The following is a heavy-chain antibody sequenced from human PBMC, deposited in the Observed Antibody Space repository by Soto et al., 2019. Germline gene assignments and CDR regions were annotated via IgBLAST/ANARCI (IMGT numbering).Heavy chain of an antibody. CDR3: ARDLMSDDAFDI. V-gene: IGHV4-30-2*01. J-gene: IGHJ3*02. CDR1: GGSISSGGYS. Sequence: ASETLSLTCAVSGGSISSGGYSWSWIRQPPGKGLEWIGYIYHSGSTYYNPSLKSRVTISVDRSKNQFSLKLSSVTAADTAVYYCARDLMSDDAFDIWGQGTMVTVSS. D-gene: IGHD3-10*02. CDR2: IYHSGST.